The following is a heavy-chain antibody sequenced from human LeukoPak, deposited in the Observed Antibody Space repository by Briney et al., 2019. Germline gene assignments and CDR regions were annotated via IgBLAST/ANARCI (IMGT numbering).Heavy chain of an antibody. J-gene: IGHJ4*02. D-gene: IGHD5-24*01. CDR1: GGSLSGYY. CDR3: AGGSRWTRKYYFDF. CDR2: INHSGGT. V-gene: IGHV4-34*01. Sequence: SETLSLTCAVYGGSLSGYYWSWIRQPPGKGLEWIGEINHSGGTNYNPSLKTRVTISVDTSKNQFSLKLSSVTAADTAIYYCAGGSRWTRKYYFDFWGQGTLVTVSS.